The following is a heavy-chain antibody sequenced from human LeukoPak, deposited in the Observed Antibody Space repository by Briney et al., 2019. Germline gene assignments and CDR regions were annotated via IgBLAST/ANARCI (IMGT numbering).Heavy chain of an antibody. V-gene: IGHV3-53*01. J-gene: IGHJ4*02. CDR2: IYSGGST. CDR1: GFTVSSNY. D-gene: IGHD6-19*01. CDR3: AKPGSSGWFFDY. Sequence: GGSLRLSCVASGFTVSSNYMSWVRQAPGKGLEWVSVIYSGGSTYYADSVKGRFTVSRDNSKNTLYLQMNSLRAEDTAVYYCAKPGSSGWFFDYWGQGTLVTVSS.